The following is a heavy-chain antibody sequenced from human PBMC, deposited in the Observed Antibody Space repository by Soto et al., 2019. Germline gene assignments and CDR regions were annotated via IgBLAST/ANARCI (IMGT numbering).Heavy chain of an antibody. CDR2: IYPGDSDT. CDR3: AGGGVRGVITRTRDYYGMDV. V-gene: IGHV5-51*01. CDR1: GYSFTSYW. J-gene: IGHJ6*02. D-gene: IGHD3-10*01. Sequence: PGESLKISCKGSGYSFTSYWIGWVRQMPGKGLEWMGFIYPGDSDTRYSPSFQGQVTISADKSISTAYLQWSSLKASDTAMYYCAGGGVRGVITRTRDYYGMDVWGQGTTVTVSS.